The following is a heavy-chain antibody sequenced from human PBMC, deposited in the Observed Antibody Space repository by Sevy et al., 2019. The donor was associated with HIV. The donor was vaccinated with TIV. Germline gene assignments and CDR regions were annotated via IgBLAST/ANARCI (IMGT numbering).Heavy chain of an antibody. Sequence: GGSLRLSCAASGFTFSSYSMNWVRQAPGKGLEWVSYISSSSSNIYYAHSVKGRFTISRDNAKNSLYLQMNSLRDEDTAVYYCARDTPTSGWYGWYYYGMDVWGQGTTVTVSS. CDR2: ISSSSSNI. CDR1: GFTFSSYS. CDR3: ARDTPTSGWYGWYYYGMDV. D-gene: IGHD6-19*01. V-gene: IGHV3-48*02. J-gene: IGHJ6*02.